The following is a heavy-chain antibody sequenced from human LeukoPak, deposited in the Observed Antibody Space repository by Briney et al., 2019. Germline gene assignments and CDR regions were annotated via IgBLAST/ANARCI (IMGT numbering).Heavy chain of an antibody. Sequence: SVKVSCKGSGGTVISYAISWVRQAPGQGREWMGRSIPILGIANYAQKFQGRVTITADKSTSTAYMELSSLRSEDTAVYYCARSYYGSGSYYNANFDYWGQGTLVTVSS. J-gene: IGHJ4*02. CDR2: SIPILGIA. V-gene: IGHV1-69*04. CDR1: GGTVISYA. CDR3: ARSYYGSGSYYNANFDY. D-gene: IGHD3-10*01.